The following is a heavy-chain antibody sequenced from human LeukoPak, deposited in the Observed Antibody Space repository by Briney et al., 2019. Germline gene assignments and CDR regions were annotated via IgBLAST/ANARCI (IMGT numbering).Heavy chain of an antibody. Sequence: PGGSLRLSCAASGFTFSSYGMHWVRQAPGKGLEWVAFIRYDGSNKYYADSVKGRFTISRDNSKNTLYLQMNSLRAEDTAVYYCAKAEAQFIAVAGFWGQGTLVTVSS. CDR1: GFTFSSYG. J-gene: IGHJ4*02. D-gene: IGHD6-19*01. CDR3: AKAEAQFIAVAGF. V-gene: IGHV3-30*02. CDR2: IRYDGSNK.